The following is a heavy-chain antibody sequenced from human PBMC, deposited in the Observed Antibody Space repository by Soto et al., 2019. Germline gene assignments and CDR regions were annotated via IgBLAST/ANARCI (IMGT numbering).Heavy chain of an antibody. Sequence: SGTLSLTCTVSGGSISSGGYYWSWIRQHPGKGLEWIGYIYYSGSTYYNPSLKSRVTISVDTSKNQFSLKLSSVTAADTAVYYCARVRYFDWLLGYWRQGTLVTVSS. CDR2: IYYSGST. V-gene: IGHV4-31*03. CDR3: ARVRYFDWLLGY. CDR1: GGSISSGGYY. J-gene: IGHJ4*02. D-gene: IGHD3-9*01.